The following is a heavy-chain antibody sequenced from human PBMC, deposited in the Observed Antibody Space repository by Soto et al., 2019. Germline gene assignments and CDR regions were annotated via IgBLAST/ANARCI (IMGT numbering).Heavy chain of an antibody. Sequence: SETLSLTCTVSGGSISSYYWSLIRQPPGKGLEWIGYIYYTGTTNYNPSLKSRVTISVDTSKNQFSLKLSSVTTADTAVYYCARRWGTYFDFWGQGTLVTVSS. J-gene: IGHJ4*02. CDR1: GGSISSYY. D-gene: IGHD7-27*01. CDR3: ARRWGTYFDF. V-gene: IGHV4-59*01. CDR2: IYYTGTT.